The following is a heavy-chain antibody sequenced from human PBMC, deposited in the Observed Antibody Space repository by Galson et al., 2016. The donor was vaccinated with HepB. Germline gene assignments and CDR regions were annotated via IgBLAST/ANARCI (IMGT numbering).Heavy chain of an antibody. CDR3: ARKSQVRGYRYGYCDY. CDR2: ISGNNGNT. J-gene: IGHJ4*02. D-gene: IGHD5-18*01. CDR1: GYTFTSYG. V-gene: IGHV1-18*04. Sequence: SVKVSCKASGYTFTSYGISWVRQAPGQGLEWMGWISGNNGNTNYARKLQGGVTMTTDTSTSTAYMELRSLRSDDTAVYYCARKSQVRGYRYGYCDYWGQGTLVTVSS.